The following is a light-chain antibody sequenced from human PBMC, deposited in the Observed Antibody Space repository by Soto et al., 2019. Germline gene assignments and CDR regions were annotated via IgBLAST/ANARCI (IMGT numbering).Light chain of an antibody. CDR2: DAS. CDR1: QSVRSN. Sequence: EIVMTQSPATLSVSAGERSTLSCRARQSVRSNLAWYQQKPGQAPRLLIYDASTRATGIPARFSGSGSGTEFILTISSLQSEDFGVYYCQQYNNWPPITFGQGTRLE. J-gene: IGKJ5*01. V-gene: IGKV3D-15*01. CDR3: QQYNNWPPIT.